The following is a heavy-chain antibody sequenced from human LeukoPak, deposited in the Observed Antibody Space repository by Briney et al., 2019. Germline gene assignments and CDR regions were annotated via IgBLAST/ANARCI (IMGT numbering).Heavy chain of an antibody. CDR1: GASISSSGYF. J-gene: IGHJ4*01. CDR2: IYSSGTT. D-gene: IGHD3-9*01. V-gene: IGHV4-39*01. Sequence: PSETLSLTCAVSGASISSSGYFWGWIRQPPGKGLEWIGNIYSSGTTYYNPSLKSRLTISVDTSKNQFSLKLSSVSATDAAVYYCVRGTRVGNTGYSFDYWGHGTLVTVSS. CDR3: VRGTRVGNTGYSFDY.